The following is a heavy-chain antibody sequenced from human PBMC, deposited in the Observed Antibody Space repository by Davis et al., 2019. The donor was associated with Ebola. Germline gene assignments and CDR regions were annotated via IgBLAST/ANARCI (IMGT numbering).Heavy chain of an antibody. J-gene: IGHJ6*04. CDR1: GFTFDDYG. CDR2: ISSSSSTI. D-gene: IGHD2-15*01. V-gene: IGHV3-48*02. Sequence: GESLKISCAASGFTFDDYGTSWVRQAPGKGLEWVSYISSSSSTIYYADSVKGRFTISRDNAKNSLYLQMNSLRDEDTAVYYCARDHYCSGGSCYLYYYYGMDVWGKGTTVTVSS. CDR3: ARDHYCSGGSCYLYYYYGMDV.